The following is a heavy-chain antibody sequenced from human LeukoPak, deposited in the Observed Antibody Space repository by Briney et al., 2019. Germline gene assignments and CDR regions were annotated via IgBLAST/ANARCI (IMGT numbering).Heavy chain of an antibody. CDR2: ISSSGNTI. J-gene: IGHJ4*02. CDR3: ARAPPYSTVPYYFDY. CDR1: GFTFSDYY. V-gene: IGHV3-11*01. Sequence: GGSLRPSCAASGFTFSDYYMNWIRQAPGKGLEWVSYISSSGNTIYYADSVKGRFTISRDNAKNSLCLQMNSLRAEDTAMYYCARAPPYSTVPYYFDYWGQGTLVTVSS. D-gene: IGHD4-17*01.